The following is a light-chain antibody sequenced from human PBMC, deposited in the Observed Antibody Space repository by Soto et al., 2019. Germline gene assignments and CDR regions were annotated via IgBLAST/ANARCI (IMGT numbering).Light chain of an antibody. CDR3: QQFDNLPLT. Sequence: DIQMTQSLSSLSASVGDRVTITCQANQDINNSLNWYQQRPGEAPKLLIYDASILEAGVQSRFSGSGFETTFTLTISSLQPEDFATCYCQQFDNLPLTFGGGTKVELK. V-gene: IGKV1-33*01. J-gene: IGKJ4*01. CDR1: QDINNS. CDR2: DAS.